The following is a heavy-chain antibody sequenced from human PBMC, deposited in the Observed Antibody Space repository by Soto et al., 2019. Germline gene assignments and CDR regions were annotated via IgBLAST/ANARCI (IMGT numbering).Heavy chain of an antibody. Sequence: PSETLSLTCAVSGGSISSGGYSWSWIRQPPGKGLEWIGYIYHSGNIYYNPSLKSRVTISVDRSKNQFSLKLSSVTAADTAVYYCARIPSPWGQGTLVTVPQ. D-gene: IGHD2-21*01. CDR1: GGSISSGGYS. V-gene: IGHV4-30-2*01. J-gene: IGHJ5*02. CDR3: ARIPSP. CDR2: IYHSGNI.